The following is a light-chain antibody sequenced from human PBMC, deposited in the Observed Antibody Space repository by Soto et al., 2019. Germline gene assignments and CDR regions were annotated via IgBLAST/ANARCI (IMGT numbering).Light chain of an antibody. CDR3: QQYNSYSWT. CDR2: DAS. J-gene: IGKJ1*01. V-gene: IGKV3-11*01. Sequence: EIALTQSPATLSLSPGERATLSCRASQSVSRYLAWYQQKPGQAPRLLIYDASNRATGIPARFSGSGSGTDFTLTISSLEPEDFALYYCQQYNSYSWTFGQGTKVEIK. CDR1: QSVSRY.